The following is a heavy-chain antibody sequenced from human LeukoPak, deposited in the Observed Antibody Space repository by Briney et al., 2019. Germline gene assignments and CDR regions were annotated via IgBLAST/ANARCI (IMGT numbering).Heavy chain of an antibody. D-gene: IGHD3-16*02. J-gene: IGHJ5*02. Sequence: PSETLSLTCSVSGGSISSYYWSWIRQPPGKGLEWIGYIYYTGSTNYNPSLKSRVTISVDTSKNQFSLKLTSVTAADTAVYHCARHPRYTSSWFDPWGQGTLVTVSS. CDR3: ARHPRYTSSWFDP. CDR1: GGSISSYY. CDR2: IYYTGST. V-gene: IGHV4-59*08.